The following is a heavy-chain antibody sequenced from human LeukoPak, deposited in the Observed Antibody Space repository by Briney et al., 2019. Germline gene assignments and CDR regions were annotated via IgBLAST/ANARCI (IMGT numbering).Heavy chain of an antibody. V-gene: IGHV3-30-3*01. CDR2: ISYDGSNK. CDR1: GFTFSSYA. D-gene: IGHD6-13*01. Sequence: GGSPRLSCAASGFTFSSYAMHWVRQAPGKGLEWVAVISYDGSNKYYADSVKGRFTISRDNSKNTLYLQMNSLRAEDTAVYYCARDWSSSPRYYYYYYGMDVWGQGTTVTVSS. CDR3: ARDWSSSPRYYYYYYGMDV. J-gene: IGHJ6*02.